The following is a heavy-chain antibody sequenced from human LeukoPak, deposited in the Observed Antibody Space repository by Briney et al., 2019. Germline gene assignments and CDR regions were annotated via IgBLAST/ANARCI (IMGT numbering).Heavy chain of an antibody. J-gene: IGHJ4*02. V-gene: IGHV3-23*01. D-gene: IGHD3-3*01. CDR1: GFTFSSYA. CDR2: VSGNSGST. CDR3: AKDPVYGSGQSHPSDY. Sequence: GGSLRLSCAASGFTFSSYAMSWARQAPGKGLEWVSTVSGNSGSTYYADSMKGRFTISRDNSKNTLSLQMNSLRGEDTAVYYCAKDPVYGSGQSHPSDYWGQGTLVTVSS.